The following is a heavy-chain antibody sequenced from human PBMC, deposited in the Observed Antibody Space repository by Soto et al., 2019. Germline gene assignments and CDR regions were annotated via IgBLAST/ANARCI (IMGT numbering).Heavy chain of an antibody. CDR1: GFTFSSYA. V-gene: IGHV3-23*01. D-gene: IGHD5-18*01. CDR2: ISGSGGST. J-gene: IGHJ6*02. CDR3: AKDTTVDTAMVTPNGMDV. Sequence: LRLSCAASGFTFSSYAMSWVRQAPGKGLEWVSAISGSGGSTYYADSVKGRFTISRDNSKNTLYLQMNSLRAEDTAVYYCAKDTTVDTAMVTPNGMDVWGQGTTVTVSS.